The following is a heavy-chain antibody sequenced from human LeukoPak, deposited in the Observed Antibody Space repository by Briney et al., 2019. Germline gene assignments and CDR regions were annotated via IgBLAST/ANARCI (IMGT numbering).Heavy chain of an antibody. CDR3: ARDGVSTMVRGGDWFDP. V-gene: IGHV1-2*02. J-gene: IGHJ5*02. CDR1: GYTFTGYY. CDR2: INPNSGGT. Sequence: ASVKVSCKASGYTFTGYYMHWVRQAPGQGLEWMGWINPNSGGTNYAQKFQGRVTMTRDTSISTAYMELSRLRSDDTAVYYCARDGVSTMVRGGDWFDPWGQGTLVTVSS. D-gene: IGHD3-10*01.